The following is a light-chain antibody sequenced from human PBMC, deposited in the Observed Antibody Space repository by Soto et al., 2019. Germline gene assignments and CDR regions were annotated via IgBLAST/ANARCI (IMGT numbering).Light chain of an antibody. V-gene: IGKV3-11*01. Sequence: NVLSQSPATLSLSPGDSATPSCRASQSSSGYLAWYQQTPGQATRLLIYDASTRAPGIPARVRGGDSRTDYRRVVAKEGPEYLAMYDLQLHRPFGRGTKVDIK. CDR1: QSSSGY. CDR2: DAS. CDR3: QLHRP. J-gene: IGKJ1*01.